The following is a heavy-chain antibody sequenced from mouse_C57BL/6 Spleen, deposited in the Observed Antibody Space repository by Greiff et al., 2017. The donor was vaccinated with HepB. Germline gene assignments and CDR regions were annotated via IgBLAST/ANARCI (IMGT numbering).Heavy chain of an antibody. J-gene: IGHJ2*01. V-gene: IGHV5-6*01. CDR1: GFTFSSYG. Sequence: EVQGVESGGDLVKPGGSLKLSCAASGFTFSSYGMSWVRQTPDKRLEWVATISSGGSYTYYPDSVKGRFTISRDNAKNTLYLQMSSLKSEDTAMYYCARHDYYGSSYVYYFDYWGQGTTLTVSS. CDR2: ISSGGSYT. CDR3: ARHDYYGSSYVYYFDY. D-gene: IGHD1-1*01.